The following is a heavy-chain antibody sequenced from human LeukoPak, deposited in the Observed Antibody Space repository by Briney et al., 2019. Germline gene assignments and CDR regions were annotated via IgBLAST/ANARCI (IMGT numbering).Heavy chain of an antibody. Sequence: PGRSLRLSCAASGFTFSSYGIHWVRQAPGKGLEWVAVISYDGSNKYYADSVKGRFTISRDNSKNTLYLQMNSLRAEDTAVYYCAKDGDYSGYFDYWGQGTLVTVSS. V-gene: IGHV3-30*18. CDR2: ISYDGSNK. J-gene: IGHJ4*02. CDR3: AKDGDYSGYFDY. CDR1: GFTFSSYG. D-gene: IGHD4-17*01.